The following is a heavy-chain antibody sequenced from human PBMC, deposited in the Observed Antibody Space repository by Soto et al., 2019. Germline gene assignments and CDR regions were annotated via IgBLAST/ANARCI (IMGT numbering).Heavy chain of an antibody. CDR1: GFTFSSYW. CDR3: ARVESLDYSNYSAYFDY. D-gene: IGHD4-4*01. Sequence: EVQLVESGGGLVQPGGSLRLSCAASGFTFSSYWMSWVRQAPGKGLEWVANIKQDGSEKYYVDSVKGRFTISRDNAKNSLYLQMNSLRDKDTAVYYCARVESLDYSNYSAYFDYWGQGTLVTVSS. J-gene: IGHJ4*02. V-gene: IGHV3-7*01. CDR2: IKQDGSEK.